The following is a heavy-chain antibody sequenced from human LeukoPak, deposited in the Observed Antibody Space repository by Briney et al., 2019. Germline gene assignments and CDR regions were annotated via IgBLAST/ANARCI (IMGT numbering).Heavy chain of an antibody. CDR3: AKGFWFGELLD. CDR1: GFTFSSYG. CDR2: IRYDGSNK. V-gene: IGHV3-30*02. J-gene: IGHJ4*02. D-gene: IGHD3-10*01. Sequence: GGSLRLSCAASGFTFSSYGMHWVRQAPGKGLERVAFIRYDGSNKYYADPVKGRFTISRDNSKNTLYLQMNSLRAEDTAVYYCAKGFWFGELLDWGQGTLVTVSS.